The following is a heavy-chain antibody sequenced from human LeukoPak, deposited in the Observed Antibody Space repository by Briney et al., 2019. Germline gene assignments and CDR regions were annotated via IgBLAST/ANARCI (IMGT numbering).Heavy chain of an antibody. CDR3: AHRWSTRIVVVVAATGGAFDI. Sequence: SGPTLVNPPQTLTLTCTFSGFSLSTSGVGVGWIRQPPGKALEWLALISWNDDKRYSPSLKSRLTITKDTSKNQVVLTMTNMDPVDTATYYCAHRWSTRIVVVVAATGGAFDIWGQGTMVTVSS. CDR1: GFSLSTSGVG. CDR2: ISWNDDK. V-gene: IGHV2-5*01. J-gene: IGHJ3*02. D-gene: IGHD2-15*01.